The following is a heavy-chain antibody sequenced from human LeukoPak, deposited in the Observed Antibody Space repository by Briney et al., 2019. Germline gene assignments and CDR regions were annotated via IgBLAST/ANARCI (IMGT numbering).Heavy chain of an antibody. J-gene: IGHJ4*02. Sequence: ASVKVSFKASGSPFTSYYMHWLRRAPGQGLECMGIINPSDGDTNYAQRFQGRVTVTRDRSTSTVYMELSSLRSEDTAVYYCARGGYNSKFDNWGQGTLVTVSS. D-gene: IGHD5-24*01. CDR1: GSPFTSYY. CDR2: INPSDGDT. CDR3: ARGGYNSKFDN. V-gene: IGHV1-46*01.